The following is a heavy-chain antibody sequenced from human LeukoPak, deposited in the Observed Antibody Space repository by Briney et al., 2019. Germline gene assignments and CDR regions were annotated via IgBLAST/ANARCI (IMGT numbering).Heavy chain of an antibody. J-gene: IGHJ4*02. CDR2: ISGSGGST. CDR1: GFTFSSYW. D-gene: IGHD6-13*01. V-gene: IGHV3-23*01. CDR3: AKRAGYSSSWYLERGDLDY. Sequence: GGSLRLSCAASGFTFSSYWMSWVRQALGKGLEWVSAISGSGGSTYYADSVKGRFTISRDNSKNTLYLQMNSLRAEDTAVYYCAKRAGYSSSWYLERGDLDYWGQGTLVTVSS.